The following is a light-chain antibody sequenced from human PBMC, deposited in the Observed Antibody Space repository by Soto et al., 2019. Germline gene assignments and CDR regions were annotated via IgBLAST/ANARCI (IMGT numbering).Light chain of an antibody. V-gene: IGKV3-20*01. CDR3: QQYGSSPRVT. Sequence: EIVLTQSPGTLSLSPGERATLSCRASQSISSSYLAWYQQRPGQAPRLLIYAASSRATGIPDRLSGGGSGTDFTLTISRLEPEDFAVYYCQQYGSSPRVTFGGGTKVEI. J-gene: IGKJ4*01. CDR1: QSISSSY. CDR2: AAS.